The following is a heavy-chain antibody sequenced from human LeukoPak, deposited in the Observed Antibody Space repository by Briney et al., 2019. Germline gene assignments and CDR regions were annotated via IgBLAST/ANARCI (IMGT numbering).Heavy chain of an antibody. CDR1: GFTCDDYA. Sequence: GGSVRLSCAASGFTCDDYAMHWVGQAQGKGLEWVTGLNWNSGSIGYADSVKGRFTISRDNAKNSLYLQMKHLRDEDTALYYCAKGGPIAAAGIYYYYYGMDVWGQGTTVTVYS. CDR2: LNWNSGSI. J-gene: IGHJ6*02. V-gene: IGHV3-9*01. CDR3: AKGGPIAAAGIYYYYYGMDV. D-gene: IGHD6-13*01.